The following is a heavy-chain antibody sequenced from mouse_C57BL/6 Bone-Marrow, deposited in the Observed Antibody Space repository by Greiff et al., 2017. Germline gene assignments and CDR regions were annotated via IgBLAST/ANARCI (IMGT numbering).Heavy chain of an antibody. D-gene: IGHD1-1*01. J-gene: IGHJ4*01. CDR2: INPSSGYT. CDR1: GYTFTSYW. Sequence: LVESGAELAKPGASVKLSCTASGYTFTSYWMHWVKQRPGQGLEWIGYINPSSGYTKYNQKFTDKATLTADKSSSTAYMQLSSLTYEDSAFYYCARRGYYGSSLYYYAMDYWGQGTSVTVSS. CDR3: ARRGYYGSSLYYYAMDY. V-gene: IGHV1-7*01.